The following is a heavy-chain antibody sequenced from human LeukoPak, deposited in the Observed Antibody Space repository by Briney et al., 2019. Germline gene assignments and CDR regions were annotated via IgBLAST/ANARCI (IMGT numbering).Heavy chain of an antibody. J-gene: IGHJ3*02. D-gene: IGHD4-17*01. CDR3: ARDTITVTRTSDAFDI. CDR1: GGTFSSYA. Sequence: ASVKVSCKASGGTFSSYAISWVRQAPGQGLEWMGGIIPIFGTANYAQKFQGRVTITADESTSTAYMELSSLRSEDTAVYYCARDTITVTRTSDAFDIWGQGTMVTVSS. CDR2: IIPIFGTA. V-gene: IGHV1-69*13.